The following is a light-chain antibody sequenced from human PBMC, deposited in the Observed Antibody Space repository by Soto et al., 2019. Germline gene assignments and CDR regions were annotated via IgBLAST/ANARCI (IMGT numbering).Light chain of an antibody. J-gene: IGKJ5*01. CDR2: GAS. Sequence: DIQMTQSPSSLSPSVGDRVTITCRASQRIGTYLNWYQQKPGKAPKLLIHGASSLQSGVPSRFSDSGSGTDFTLTISSLQPEDFATYYCQQSYSTPRTFGQGTRLEIK. V-gene: IGKV1-39*01. CDR1: QRIGTY. CDR3: QQSYSTPRT.